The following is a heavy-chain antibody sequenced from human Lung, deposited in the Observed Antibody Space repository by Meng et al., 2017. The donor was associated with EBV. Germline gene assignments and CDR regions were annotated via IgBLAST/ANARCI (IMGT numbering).Heavy chain of an antibody. CDR2: NNDSGST. CDR1: GGSCSGSFSGYY. D-gene: IGHD1-26*01. CDR3: ARSTFDY. Sequence: GQRQQLGEVLLTPSETLPLTCAVYGGSCSGSFSGYYWSWIRQAPGKGLEWIGENNDSGSTDYNPSLKNRLTVSVDRSKSQFSLELSSVTAADTAVYYCARSTFDYWGQGTLVTVSS. J-gene: IGHJ4*02. V-gene: IGHV4-34*01.